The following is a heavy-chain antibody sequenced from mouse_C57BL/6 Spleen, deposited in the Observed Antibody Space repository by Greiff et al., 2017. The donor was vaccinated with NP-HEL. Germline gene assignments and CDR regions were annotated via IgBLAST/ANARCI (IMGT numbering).Heavy chain of an antibody. CDR3: AIYSYGYGSSYSSRYWYFDV. Sequence: QVQLQQSGPELVKPGASVKISCKASGYAFSSSWMNWVKQRPGKGLEWIGRIYPGDGDTNYNGKFKGKATLTADKSSSTAYMQLSSLTSEDSAVYFCAIYSYGYGSSYSSRYWYFDVWGTGTTVTVSS. CDR2: IYPGDGDT. V-gene: IGHV1-82*01. J-gene: IGHJ1*03. CDR1: GYAFSSSW. D-gene: IGHD1-1*01.